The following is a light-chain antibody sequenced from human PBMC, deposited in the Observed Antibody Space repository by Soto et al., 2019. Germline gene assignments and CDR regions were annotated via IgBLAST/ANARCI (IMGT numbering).Light chain of an antibody. CDR1: SSDVGAYNY. CDR2: EVT. V-gene: IGLV2-14*01. CDR3: SSYTSSDTLV. Sequence: QSAQTQPASVSGSPGQSITISCTGTSSDVGAYNYVSWYQQPPGEAPKLMIYEVTDRPSGVSNRFSGSKSGNTASLTISGLQAEDESDYYCSSYTSSDTLVFGTGTKVTVL. J-gene: IGLJ1*01.